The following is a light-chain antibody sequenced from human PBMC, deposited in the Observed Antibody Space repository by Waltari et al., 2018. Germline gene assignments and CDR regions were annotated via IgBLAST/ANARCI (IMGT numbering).Light chain of an antibody. J-gene: IGKJ1*01. CDR1: QSVSSN. CDR3: QQYNNWRT. V-gene: IGKV3-15*01. Sequence: EIVMTQSPATLSVSPGERATLSCRASQSVSSNLAWYQQKPGQAPRLLIYGSSTRASGIPARFSGSRSVTEFTLTISSLQSEDFAVYYCQQYNNWRTFGQGTKVEIK. CDR2: GSS.